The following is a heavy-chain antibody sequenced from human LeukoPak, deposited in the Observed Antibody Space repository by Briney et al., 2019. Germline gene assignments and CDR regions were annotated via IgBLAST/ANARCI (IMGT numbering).Heavy chain of an antibody. CDR2: IVVGSGNT. CDR3: AADRKFAAAEF. Sequence: SVKVSCKAPGFTFTSSAVQWVRQARGQRLEWIGWIVVGSGNTNYAQKFQERVTITRDMSTSTAYMELSSLRSEDTAVYYCAADRKFAAAEFWGQGTLVTVSS. V-gene: IGHV1-58*01. J-gene: IGHJ4*02. CDR1: GFTFTSSA. D-gene: IGHD6-13*01.